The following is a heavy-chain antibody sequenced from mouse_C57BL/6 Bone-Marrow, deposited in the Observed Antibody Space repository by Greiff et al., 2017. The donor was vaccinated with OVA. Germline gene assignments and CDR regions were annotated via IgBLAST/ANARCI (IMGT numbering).Heavy chain of an antibody. D-gene: IGHD1-1*01. CDR3: TFYYCSRSRGFAY. V-gene: IGHV14-4*01. CDR2: IDPGSGDT. Sequence: EVQLQESGAELVRPGASVKLSCTASGFNIKDDYMHWVKQRPEKGLEWIGWIDPGSGDTEYASKFKGKATITADTSSNTAYLQLSSLTSEDTAVYDCTFYYCSRSRGFAYWGQGTLVTVSS. J-gene: IGHJ3*01. CDR1: GFNIKDDY.